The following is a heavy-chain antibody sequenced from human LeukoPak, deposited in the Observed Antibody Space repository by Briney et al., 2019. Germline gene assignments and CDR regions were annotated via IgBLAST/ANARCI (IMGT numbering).Heavy chain of an antibody. CDR1: GFTFSSYA. Sequence: PGGSLRLSCAASGFTFSSYAMSWVRQAPGKGLEWVSAISGSGGSTYYADSVKGRFTISRDNSKNTLYLQMNSLRAEDTAVYYCAKVFSGSYYYPAFDHWGQGTLVTVSS. V-gene: IGHV3-23*01. CDR2: ISGSGGST. CDR3: AKVFSGSYYYPAFDH. D-gene: IGHD1-26*01. J-gene: IGHJ4*02.